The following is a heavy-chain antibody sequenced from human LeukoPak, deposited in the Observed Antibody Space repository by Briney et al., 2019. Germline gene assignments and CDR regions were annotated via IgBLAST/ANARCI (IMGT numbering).Heavy chain of an antibody. CDR1: GGSISSYY. D-gene: IGHD6-19*01. Sequence: DPSETLSLTCTVSGGSISSYYWSWIRQPPGKGLEWIGYIYYSGSTNYIPSLKSRVTISVDTSKNQFSLKLSSVTAADTAVYYCARHSSGWYYFDYWGQGTLVTVSS. CDR3: ARHSSGWYYFDY. CDR2: IYYSGST. V-gene: IGHV4-59*08. J-gene: IGHJ4*02.